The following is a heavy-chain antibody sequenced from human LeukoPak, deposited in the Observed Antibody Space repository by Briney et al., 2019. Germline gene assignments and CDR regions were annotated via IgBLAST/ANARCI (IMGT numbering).Heavy chain of an antibody. CDR1: GFTVSSNY. J-gene: IGHJ5*02. CDR2: IYSGGST. Sequence: GGSLRLSCAASGFTVSSNYMSWVRQAPGKGLEWVSVIYSGGSTYYADPVKGRFTISRDNSKNTLYLQMNSLRAEDTAVYYCARDIEMATIFSDWFDPWGQGTLSPSPQ. CDR3: ARDIEMATIFSDWFDP. V-gene: IGHV3-66*02. D-gene: IGHD5-24*01.